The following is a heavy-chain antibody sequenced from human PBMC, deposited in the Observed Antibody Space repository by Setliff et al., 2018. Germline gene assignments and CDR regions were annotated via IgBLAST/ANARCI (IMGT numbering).Heavy chain of an antibody. J-gene: IGHJ4*02. Sequence: VASVKVSCKASGYTFTRYYMYWVRQAPGQGLEWMGIINPGGGSASIVEKLQDRVTMTTDTSTSTAYMDLRSLRSDDTAMYYCARMVRYCSTRACQRASGDEYLGRGTLVTVSS. V-gene: IGHV1-46*01. D-gene: IGHD2-15*01. CDR2: INPGGGSA. CDR1: GYTFTRYY. CDR3: ARMVRYCSTRACQRASGDEY.